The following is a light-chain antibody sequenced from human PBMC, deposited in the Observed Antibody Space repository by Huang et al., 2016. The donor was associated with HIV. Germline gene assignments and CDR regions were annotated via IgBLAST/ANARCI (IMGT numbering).Light chain of an antibody. Sequence: DIQMTQSPSSVSASVGDRVTITCRASQGISSWVAWDKQKPGKAPKLLIYAASSLQTGVPSRFSGSGSGTHFTLTISSLQPEDFATYFCQQANSVPYTFGQGTKLEIK. V-gene: IGKV1D-12*01. J-gene: IGKJ2*01. CDR2: AAS. CDR1: QGISSW. CDR3: QQANSVPYT.